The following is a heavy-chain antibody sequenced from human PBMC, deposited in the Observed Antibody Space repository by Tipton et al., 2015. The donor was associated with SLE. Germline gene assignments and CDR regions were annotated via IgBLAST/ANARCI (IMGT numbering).Heavy chain of an antibody. J-gene: IGHJ3*02. V-gene: IGHV3-30*04. Sequence: SLRLSCAASGFTFSSYAMHWVRQDPGKGLEWVAVISYDGSNKYYADSVKGRFTISRDNSKNTLYLQMNSLRAEDTAVYYCARDRHSGSYQGAFDIWGQGTMVTVSS. CDR1: GFTFSSYA. CDR2: ISYDGSNK. CDR3: ARDRHSGSYQGAFDI. D-gene: IGHD1-26*01.